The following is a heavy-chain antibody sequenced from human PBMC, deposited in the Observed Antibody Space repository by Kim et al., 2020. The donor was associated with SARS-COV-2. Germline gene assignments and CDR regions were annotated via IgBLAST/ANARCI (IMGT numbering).Heavy chain of an antibody. CDR3: ARGSKRILAAAGTYNWFDP. D-gene: IGHD6-13*01. V-gene: IGHV4-34*01. Sequence: SRVTISVDTSKNQFSLKLSSVTAADTAVYYCARGSKRILAAAGTYNWFDPWGQGTLVTVSS. J-gene: IGHJ5*02.